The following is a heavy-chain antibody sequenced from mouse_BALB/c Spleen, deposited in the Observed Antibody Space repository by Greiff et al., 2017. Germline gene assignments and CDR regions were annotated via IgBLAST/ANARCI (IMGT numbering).Heavy chain of an antibody. Sequence: EVQLQQSGAELVRSGASVKLSCTASGFNIKDYYMHWVKQSHGKSLEWIGYIDPYNGGTSYNQKFKGKATLTVDKSSSTAYMHLNSLTSEDSAVYYCARGEVRPVAWFAYWGQGTLVTVSA. CDR3: ARGEVRPVAWFAY. V-gene: IGHV1S135*01. J-gene: IGHJ3*01. CDR1: GFNIKDYY. D-gene: IGHD2-14*01. CDR2: IDPYNGGT.